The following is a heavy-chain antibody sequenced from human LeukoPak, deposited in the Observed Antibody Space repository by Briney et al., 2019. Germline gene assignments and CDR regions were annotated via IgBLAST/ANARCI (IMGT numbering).Heavy chain of an antibody. V-gene: IGHV4-39*07. J-gene: IGHJ5*02. Sequence: PSETLSLTCTVSGGSISSSSYYWGWIRQPPGKGLEWIGSIYYSGSTIYNPSLNSRVTISVDTSKNQFSLKLSSVTPADTAVYYCARDLCSGGSCYPGWLDPWGQGTLVTVSS. CDR2: IYYSGST. D-gene: IGHD2-15*01. CDR1: GGSISSSSYY. CDR3: ARDLCSGGSCYPGWLDP.